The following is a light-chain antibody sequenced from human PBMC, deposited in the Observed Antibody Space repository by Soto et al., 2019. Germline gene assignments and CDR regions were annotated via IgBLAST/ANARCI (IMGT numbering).Light chain of an antibody. V-gene: IGKV1-5*03. J-gene: IGKJ5*01. Sequence: DIQMTQSPSTLSASVGDRVTITCRASQSISSWLAWYQQKPGKAPKPLIFKASSLETGVPSRFSGSGSGTEFTLTISCLQPDDFETYYCQQYNSYSSITFGQGTRLEIK. CDR2: KAS. CDR3: QQYNSYSSIT. CDR1: QSISSW.